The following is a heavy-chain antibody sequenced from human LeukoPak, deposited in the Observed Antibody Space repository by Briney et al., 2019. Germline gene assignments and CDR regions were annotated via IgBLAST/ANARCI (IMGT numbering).Heavy chain of an antibody. J-gene: IGHJ4*02. CDR2: INDSGSP. V-gene: IGHV4-34*01. CDR1: GGAFSNYF. Sequence: SETLSLTCAVSGGAFSNYFWTWIRQPPGKGLEWIAEINDSGSPNYNSSLRSRVAISLDTSKNQFSLRLTSVTAADTAVYYCARGQYCSTTTCYSARRYFDFWGQGTLVTVSS. CDR3: ARGQYCSTTTCYSARRYFDF. D-gene: IGHD2-2*01.